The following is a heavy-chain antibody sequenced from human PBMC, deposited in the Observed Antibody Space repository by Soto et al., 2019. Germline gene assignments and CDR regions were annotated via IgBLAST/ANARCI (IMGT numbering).Heavy chain of an antibody. CDR2: IKSKTDGGTT. V-gene: IGHV3-15*01. Sequence: GSLRLSCAASGFTFSNAWMSWVRQAPGKGLEWVGRIKSKTDGGTTDYAAPVKGRFTISRDDSKNTLYLQMNSLKTEDTAVYYCTTSERPYYYYYYMDVWGKGTTVTVSS. CDR1: GFTFSNAW. D-gene: IGHD1-1*01. CDR3: TTSERPYYYYYYMDV. J-gene: IGHJ6*03.